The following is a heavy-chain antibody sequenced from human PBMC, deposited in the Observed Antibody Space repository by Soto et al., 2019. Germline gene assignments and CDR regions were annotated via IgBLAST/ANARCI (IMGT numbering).Heavy chain of an antibody. D-gene: IGHD2-15*01. Sequence: GESLKISCAASGFIFNEYGMHWVRQAPGKGLEWVAVIWYDGSNKYYADSVKGRFTFSRDNSKNTMSLQMNSLRVEDTAVYYCARWGCSGSNCNLNQRSFDLWGQGTLVTSPQ. J-gene: IGHJ4*02. V-gene: IGHV3-33*03. CDR2: IWYDGSNK. CDR1: GFIFNEYG. CDR3: ARWGCSGSNCNLNQRSFDL.